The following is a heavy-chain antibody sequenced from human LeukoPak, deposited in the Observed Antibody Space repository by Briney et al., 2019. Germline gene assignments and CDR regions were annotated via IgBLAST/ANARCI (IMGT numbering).Heavy chain of an antibody. J-gene: IGHJ5*02. CDR2: VSSDGSID. V-gene: IGHV3-30*03. CDR1: GFTFSPYG. CDR3: AREGMGTTFSAWFDP. Sequence: GGSLRLSCAASGFTFSPYGMHWVRQAPGKGLEWVAVVSSDGSIDYYADSVRGRFTVSRDNSKNTMFLQFNTLRPEDTAVYYCAREGMGTTFSAWFDPWGQGTLVTVSS. D-gene: IGHD1-7*01.